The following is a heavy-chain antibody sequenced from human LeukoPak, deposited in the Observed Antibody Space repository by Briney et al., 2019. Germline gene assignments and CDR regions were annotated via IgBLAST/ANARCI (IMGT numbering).Heavy chain of an antibody. Sequence: GGSLRLSCAASGFTFSSYGMHWVRQAPGKGLEWVAFIRYDGSNKYYADSVKGRFTISRDNSKNTLYLQMNSLRAEDTAVYYCAKDGRRSLVGATTFGDVRRFFDYWGQGTLVTVSS. J-gene: IGHJ4*02. CDR2: IRYDGSNK. CDR3: AKDGRRSLVGATTFGDVRRFFDY. D-gene: IGHD1-26*01. CDR1: GFTFSSYG. V-gene: IGHV3-30*02.